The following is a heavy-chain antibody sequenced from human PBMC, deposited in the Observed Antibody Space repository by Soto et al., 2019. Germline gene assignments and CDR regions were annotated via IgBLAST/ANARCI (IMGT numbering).Heavy chain of an antibody. CDR2: ISGSGGST. V-gene: IGHV3-23*01. CDR3: AKGLSGSATTRGMGV. Sequence: EAQLLESGGGLVQPGGSLRLSCAASGFTFSSYAMSWARQAPGKGLEWVSGISGSGGSTYYADSVKGRFTISRDNSKHKLDLQMNSLRAEDTAVYYCAKGLSGSATTRGMGVWGQGTTVIVSS. D-gene: IGHD1-26*01. CDR1: GFTFSSYA. J-gene: IGHJ6*02.